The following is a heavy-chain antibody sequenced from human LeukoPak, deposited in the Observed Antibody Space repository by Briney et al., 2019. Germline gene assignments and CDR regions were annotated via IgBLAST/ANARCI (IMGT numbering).Heavy chain of an antibody. J-gene: IGHJ4*02. CDR1: GGSISSYY. V-gene: IGHV4-4*07. D-gene: IGHD6-19*01. CDR2: IYTSGST. CDR3: ARDVWAGYSSGWAFDY. Sequence: PSETLSLTCTVSGGSISSYYWSWIRQPAGKGLEWIGRIYTSGSTNYNPSLKSRVTISVDTSKNQFSLKLSSVTAADTAVYYCARDVWAGYSSGWAFDYWGQGTLVTVSS.